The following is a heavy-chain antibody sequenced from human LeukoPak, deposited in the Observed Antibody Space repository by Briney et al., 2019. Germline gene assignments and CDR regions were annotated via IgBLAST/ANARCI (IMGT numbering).Heavy chain of an antibody. CDR3: ARVGLGVGSGRKASGFDP. Sequence: PGGSLRLSCAASGFSFSSYTMTWVRQAPGKGLEWVANIKEDGSEKSYVDSVKGRFTISRDNAKNSLYLQMNSLRAEDTAVYYCARVGLGVGSGRKASGFDPWGQGTLVTVSS. CDR2: IKEDGSEK. V-gene: IGHV3-7*01. CDR1: GFSFSSYT. J-gene: IGHJ5*02. D-gene: IGHD3-10*01.